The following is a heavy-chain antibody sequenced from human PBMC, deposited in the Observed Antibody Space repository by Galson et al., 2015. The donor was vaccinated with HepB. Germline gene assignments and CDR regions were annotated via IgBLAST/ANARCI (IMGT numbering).Heavy chain of an antibody. J-gene: IGHJ6*02. Sequence: SLRLSCAASGFTFSSYWMSWVRQAPGKGLEWVANIKQDGSEKYYVDSVKGRFTISRDNAKNSLYLQMNSLRAEDTAVYYCARYGPGIAAAGRGYYYYGMDVWGQGTTVTVSS. D-gene: IGHD6-13*01. CDR1: GFTFSSYW. V-gene: IGHV3-7*03. CDR2: IKQDGSEK. CDR3: ARYGPGIAAAGRGYYYYGMDV.